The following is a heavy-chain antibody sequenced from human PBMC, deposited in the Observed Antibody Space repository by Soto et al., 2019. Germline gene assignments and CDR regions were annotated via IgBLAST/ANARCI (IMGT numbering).Heavy chain of an antibody. CDR1: GFTFSSYG. Sequence: QVQLVESGGGVVQPGRSLRLSCAASGFTFSSYGMHWVRQAPGKGLEWVAVISYDGSNKYYADSVKGRFTISRDNSKNTLYLQMNSLGAEDTAVYYCARGKEMGTISGSIGYWGQGTLVTVSS. J-gene: IGHJ4*02. D-gene: IGHD1-1*01. CDR3: ARGKEMGTISGSIGY. CDR2: ISYDGSNK. V-gene: IGHV3-30*03.